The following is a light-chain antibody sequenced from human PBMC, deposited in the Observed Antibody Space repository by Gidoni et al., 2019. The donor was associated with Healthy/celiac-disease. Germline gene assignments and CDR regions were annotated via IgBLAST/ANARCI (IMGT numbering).Light chain of an antibody. J-gene: IGLJ3*02. CDR3: CSAADNIRV. CDR1: VLAKKY. Sequence: SYQLTQPSSVSVSPGQKARITCSGDVLAKKYARWFQQKPGQAPVRVIYKDSERPSGIPERFSGSSSGTTVTLTISGAQVEDEADYCCCSAADNIRVFGGGTKLTVL. CDR2: KDS. V-gene: IGLV3-27*01.